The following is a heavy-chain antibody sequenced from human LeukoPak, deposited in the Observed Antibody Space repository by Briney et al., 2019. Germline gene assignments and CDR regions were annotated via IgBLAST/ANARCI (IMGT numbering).Heavy chain of an antibody. J-gene: IGHJ4*02. Sequence: PSETLSLTCAVYGGSFSGYYWGWIRQPPGKGLEWIGEINHSGSTNYNPSLKSRVTISVDTSKNQFSLKLSSVTAADTAVYYCARDLLLNKSLPDYWGQGTLVTVSS. D-gene: IGHD3-10*01. CDR2: INHSGST. CDR1: GGSFSGYY. V-gene: IGHV4-34*01. CDR3: ARDLLLNKSLPDY.